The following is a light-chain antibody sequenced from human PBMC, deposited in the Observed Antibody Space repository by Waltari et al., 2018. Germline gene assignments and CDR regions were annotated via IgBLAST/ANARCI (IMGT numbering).Light chain of an antibody. J-gene: IGLJ2*01. V-gene: IGLV2-14*03. Sequence: SALTQPASVSGSPGQSLTISCTVTSSDVGGYNYVSWYQQHPGKAPKLMIYDVSNRPSGVSNRFSGSKSGNTASLTISGLQAEDEADYYCSSYTSSSTLAVVFGGGTKLTVL. CDR1: SSDVGGYNY. CDR3: SSYTSSSTLAVV. CDR2: DVS.